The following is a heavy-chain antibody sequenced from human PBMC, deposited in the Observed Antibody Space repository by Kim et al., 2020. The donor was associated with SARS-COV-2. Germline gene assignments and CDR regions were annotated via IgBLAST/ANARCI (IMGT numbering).Heavy chain of an antibody. CDR1: GFTLSTYW. CDR3: ARDRGKQDDY. CDR2: INRDGSRA. J-gene: IGHJ4*02. D-gene: IGHD5-12*01. V-gene: IGHV3-74*01. Sequence: GGSLRLSCAASGFTLSTYWMHWVRQAPGKGLMWVSHINRDGSRADYADSVRGRFTVSRDNAKNTLYLQMDSLRAEDTAVYYCARDRGKQDDYWCQGTLVT.